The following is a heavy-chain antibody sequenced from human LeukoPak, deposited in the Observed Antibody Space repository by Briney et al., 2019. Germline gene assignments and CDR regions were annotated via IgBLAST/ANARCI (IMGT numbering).Heavy chain of an antibody. CDR2: ISGSGGST. CDR3: AKPAYYSDSGSFPTQYYFDY. J-gene: IGHJ4*02. V-gene: IGHV3-23*01. CDR1: GFTFSSYA. D-gene: IGHD3-10*01. Sequence: TGGSLRLSCAASGFTFSSYAVSWVRQAPGKGLEWVSAISGSGGSTYYADSVKGRFTISRDNSKNTLYLQMSSLRADDTALFYCAKPAYYSDSGSFPTQYYFDYWGQGTLVTVSS.